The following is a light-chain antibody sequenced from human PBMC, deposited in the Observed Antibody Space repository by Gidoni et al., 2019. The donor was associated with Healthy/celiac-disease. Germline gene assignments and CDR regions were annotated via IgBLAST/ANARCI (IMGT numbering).Light chain of an antibody. CDR1: QSISSY. Sequence: DIQMTQSPSSLSASVGDRVTITCLASQSISSYLNWYQHKPGKAPKLLIYAASSLQSGVPSRFSGSGSGTDFTLTISSLQPEDFATYYCQQSYSTLWTFXXXTKVEIK. CDR3: QQSYSTLWT. V-gene: IGKV1-39*01. J-gene: IGKJ1*01. CDR2: AAS.